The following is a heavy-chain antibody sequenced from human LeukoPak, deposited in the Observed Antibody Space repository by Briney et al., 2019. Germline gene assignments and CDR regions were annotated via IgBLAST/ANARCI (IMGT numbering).Heavy chain of an antibody. Sequence: SETLSLTCTVSGGSISSYYWSWIRQPPGKGLEWIGYIYYTGSTNYNPSLKSRVTISVDTSKNQFSLKLSSVTAAGTAVYYCASHSVAGSHQFDPWGQGTLVTVSS. V-gene: IGHV4-59*01. CDR2: IYYTGST. J-gene: IGHJ5*02. CDR3: ASHSVAGSHQFDP. CDR1: GGSISSYY. D-gene: IGHD6-19*01.